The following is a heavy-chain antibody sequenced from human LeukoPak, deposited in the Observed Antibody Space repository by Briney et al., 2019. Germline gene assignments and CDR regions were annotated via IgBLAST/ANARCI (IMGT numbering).Heavy chain of an antibody. V-gene: IGHV3-64D*06. Sequence: GGSLRVSCSASGFTFSSYAMHWVRQAPGKGLEYVSAISSNGGSTYYADSVKGRFTISRDNSKNTLYLQMSSLRAEDTAVYYCVKDLTAVAVTSDYWGQGTLVTVSS. D-gene: IGHD6-19*01. J-gene: IGHJ4*02. CDR3: VKDLTAVAVTSDY. CDR1: GFTFSSYA. CDR2: ISSNGGST.